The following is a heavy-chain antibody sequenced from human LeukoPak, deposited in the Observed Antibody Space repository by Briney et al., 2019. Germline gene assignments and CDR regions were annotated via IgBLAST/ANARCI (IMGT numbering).Heavy chain of an antibody. J-gene: IGHJ4*02. CDR1: GFTFRSYA. Sequence: GGSLRLSCAASGFTFRSYAMSRVRQAPGKGLEWVSAISGSGGSTYYADSVKGRFTISRDNSKNTLYLQMNSLRAEDTAVYYCAKGFATYYYDSSGYVDFWGQGTLVTVSS. D-gene: IGHD3-22*01. CDR2: ISGSGGST. V-gene: IGHV3-23*01. CDR3: AKGFATYYYDSSGYVDF.